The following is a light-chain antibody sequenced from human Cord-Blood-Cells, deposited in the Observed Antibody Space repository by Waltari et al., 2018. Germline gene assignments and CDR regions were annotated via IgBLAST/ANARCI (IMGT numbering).Light chain of an antibody. J-gene: IGLJ1*01. V-gene: IGLV1-40*01. CDR3: QSYDSSLSGYV. CDR2: GNS. CDR1: SSNIGAGYA. Sequence: QSVLTQPPSVSGAPGQRVTISCTGSSSNIGAGYAVHWYQPLPGTAPKLLIYGNSNRPSGVPDRFSGSKSGTSASLAITGLQAEDEADYYCQSYDSSLSGYVFGTGTKVTVL.